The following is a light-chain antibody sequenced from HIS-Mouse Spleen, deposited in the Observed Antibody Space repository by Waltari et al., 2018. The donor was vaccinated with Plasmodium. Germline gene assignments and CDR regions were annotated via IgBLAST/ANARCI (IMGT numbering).Light chain of an antibody. CDR1: QSVLYTSNNKNY. CDR3: QQYYSTPYT. CDR2: WAS. J-gene: IGKJ2*01. V-gene: IGKV4-1*01. Sequence: DIVMTQSPDSLAVSLGERATINCKSRQSVLYTSNNKNYLTWYQQKPRQPPKLLIYWASTRESGVPDRFSVSGSVTDFTLTISSLQAEDVAVYYCQQYYSTPYTFGQGTKLEIK.